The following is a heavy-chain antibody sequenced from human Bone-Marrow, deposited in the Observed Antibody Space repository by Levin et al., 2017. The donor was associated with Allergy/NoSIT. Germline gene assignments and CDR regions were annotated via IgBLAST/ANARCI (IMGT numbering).Heavy chain of an antibody. Sequence: KPSETLSLTCSVSGGSISRGGFYWGWVRQRPGKGLEWIGYTDYSGNTYSNASLKGQINISVDMSKNQFSLRLTSVTAADTAVYYCARGDPGYGDAFDIWGQGTKVTVS. CDR1: GGSISRGGFY. J-gene: IGHJ3*02. V-gene: IGHV4-30-4*08. D-gene: IGHD5-18*01. CDR3: ARGDPGYGDAFDI. CDR2: TDYSGNT.